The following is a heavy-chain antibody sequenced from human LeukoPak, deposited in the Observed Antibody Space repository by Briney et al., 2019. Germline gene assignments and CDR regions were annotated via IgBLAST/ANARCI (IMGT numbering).Heavy chain of an antibody. V-gene: IGHV3-23*01. J-gene: IGHJ4*02. Sequence: GGSLRLSCAASVFTFDNDAMAWVRQAPGKGLEWVSAISSNADHTFYADPVKGRFTISRDNSKNTLYLQMSSLRAEDTAIYYCAKGAFPYYFEYWGQGTLVTVSS. CDR3: AKGAFPYYFEY. CDR2: ISSNADHT. D-gene: IGHD2/OR15-2a*01. CDR1: VFTFDNDA.